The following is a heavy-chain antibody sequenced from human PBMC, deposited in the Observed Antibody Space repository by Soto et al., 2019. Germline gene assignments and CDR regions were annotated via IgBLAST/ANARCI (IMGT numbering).Heavy chain of an antibody. D-gene: IGHD3-22*01. Sequence: PSETLSLTCAVSGGSINSDNWWSWVRQPPGKGLEWVGEIHYSGSSNHSPSLKSRVTISVDKSKNQFSLRLSSVTAADTALYYCARKTTDKGLFDYWGRGTLVTVSS. CDR2: IHYSGSS. CDR1: GGSINSDNW. CDR3: ARKTTDKGLFDY. V-gene: IGHV4-4*02. J-gene: IGHJ4*02.